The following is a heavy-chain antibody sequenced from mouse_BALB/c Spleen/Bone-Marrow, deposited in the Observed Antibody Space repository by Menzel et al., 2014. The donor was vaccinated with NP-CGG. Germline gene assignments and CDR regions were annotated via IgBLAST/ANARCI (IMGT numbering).Heavy chain of an antibody. D-gene: IGHD2-10*01. V-gene: IGHV3-1*02. Sequence: DVQLQESEPDLVKPSQSLSLTCTVTGYSITSGYSWHWIRQFPGNKLEWMGYIHFTGSTNYIPSLESRISFTRDTSRNQFFLQLNSVATEDTATYYCARWRGPTVDALDYWGQGTSVTVSS. J-gene: IGHJ4*01. CDR1: GYSITSGYS. CDR3: ARWRGPTVDALDY. CDR2: IHFTGST.